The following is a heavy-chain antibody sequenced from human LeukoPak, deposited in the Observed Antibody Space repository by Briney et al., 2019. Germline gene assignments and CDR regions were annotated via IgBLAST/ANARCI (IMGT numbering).Heavy chain of an antibody. CDR2: ISSSGSTI. Sequence: GGSLRLSCAASGFTFSSYEMNWVRQAPGKGLEWVSYISSSGSTIYYADSVMGRFTISRDNAKNSLYLQMNSLRAEDTAVYYCARRAGAYSHPYDYWGQGTLVTVSS. V-gene: IGHV3-48*03. CDR3: ARRAGAYSHPYDY. D-gene: IGHD4/OR15-4a*01. J-gene: IGHJ4*02. CDR1: GFTFSSYE.